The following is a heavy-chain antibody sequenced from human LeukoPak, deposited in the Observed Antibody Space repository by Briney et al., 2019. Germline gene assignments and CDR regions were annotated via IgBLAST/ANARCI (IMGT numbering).Heavy chain of an antibody. CDR3: ARGTIFGVVITEYYFDY. V-gene: IGHV4-59*12. J-gene: IGHJ4*02. D-gene: IGHD3-3*01. CDR1: GGSISSYY. CDR2: IYYSGST. Sequence: SETLSLTCTVSGGSISSYYWSWIRQPPGKGLEWIGYIYYSGSTYHNPSLKSRVTISVDRSKNQFSLKLSSVTAADTAVYYCARGTIFGVVITEYYFDYWGQGTLVTVSS.